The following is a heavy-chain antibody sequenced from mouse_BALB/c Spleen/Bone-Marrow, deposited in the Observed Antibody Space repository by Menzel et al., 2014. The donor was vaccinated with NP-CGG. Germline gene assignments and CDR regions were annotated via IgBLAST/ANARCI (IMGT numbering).Heavy chain of an antibody. CDR3: ASVYDYGRGYAMDY. D-gene: IGHD2-4*01. J-gene: IGHJ4*01. Sequence: VKLVESGAELVRPGSSVKISCKASGYAFSNYGMNWVKQRPGQGLEWIGQIYPGDGDTNYNGKFKGRVTLTADKSSSTAYMQLSSLTSEDSAVYFCASVYDYGRGYAMDYWGRGTSVTVSS. V-gene: IGHV1-80*01. CDR2: IYPGDGDT. CDR1: GYAFSNYG.